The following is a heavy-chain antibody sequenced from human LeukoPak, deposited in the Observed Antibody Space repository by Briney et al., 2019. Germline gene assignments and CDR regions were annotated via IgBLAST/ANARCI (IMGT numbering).Heavy chain of an antibody. CDR1: EFSLSAYN. CDR3: VRDRGTYRPIDY. Sequence: GGSLRLSCAASEFSLSAYNMNWVRQAPGKGLEWVSSISYTGTYIYYADSVKGRFTISRDNAQNSLYLQMNSLRAEDTAIYYCVRDRGTYRPIDYWGQGTLVTVSS. V-gene: IGHV3-21*04. D-gene: IGHD1-26*01. CDR2: ISYTGTYI. J-gene: IGHJ4*02.